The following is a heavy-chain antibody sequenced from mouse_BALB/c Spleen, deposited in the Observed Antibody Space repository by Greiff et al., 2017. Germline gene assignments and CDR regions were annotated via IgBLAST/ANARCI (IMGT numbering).Heavy chain of an antibody. J-gene: IGHJ4*01. CDR3: ASWELLRDDYYAMDY. Sequence: QVQLKQSGAELMKPGASVKISCKATGYTFSSYWIEWVKQRPGHGLEWIGEILPGSGSTNYNEKFKGKATFTADTSSNTAYMQLSSLTSEDSAVYYCASWELLRDDYYAMDYWGQGTSVTVSS. D-gene: IGHD2-12*01. CDR2: ILPGSGST. CDR1: GYTFSSYW. V-gene: IGHV1-9*01.